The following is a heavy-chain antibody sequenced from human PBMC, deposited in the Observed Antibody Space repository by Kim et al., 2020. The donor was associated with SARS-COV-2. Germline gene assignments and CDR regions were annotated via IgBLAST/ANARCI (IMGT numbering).Heavy chain of an antibody. Sequence: SETLSLTCAVSGGSISSSNWWSWVRQPPGKGLEWIGEIYHSGSTNYNPSLKSRVTISVDKSKNQFSLKLSSVTAADTAVYYCAREVVVTGHYFDYWGQGTLVTVSS. D-gene: IGHD3-22*01. CDR1: GGSISSSNW. J-gene: IGHJ4*02. CDR2: IYHSGST. V-gene: IGHV4-4*02. CDR3: AREVVVTGHYFDY.